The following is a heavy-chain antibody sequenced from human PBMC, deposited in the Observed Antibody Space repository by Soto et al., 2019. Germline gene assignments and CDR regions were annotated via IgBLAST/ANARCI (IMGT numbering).Heavy chain of an antibody. CDR1: GGTFSIYG. CDR2: IIPVFGSA. Sequence: VQLVQSGAEVKKPGSSVKVSCKARGGTFSIYGINWVRQAPGQGLEWMGGIIPVFGSANYAQRFQGRVTIIADESTSTVYMEVSRLTSEDTAVYFCARGTTEMATINYFDSWGQGTLVTVSS. D-gene: IGHD5-12*01. J-gene: IGHJ4*02. V-gene: IGHV1-69*01. CDR3: ARGTTEMATINYFDS.